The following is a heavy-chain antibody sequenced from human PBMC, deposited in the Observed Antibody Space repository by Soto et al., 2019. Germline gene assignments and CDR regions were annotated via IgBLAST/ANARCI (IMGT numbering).Heavy chain of an antibody. CDR3: ARLRVADCSGGSCSDAFDI. Sequence: KPSETLSLTCAVYGGSFSGYYWSWIRQPPGKGLEWIGEINHSGSTNYNPSLKSRVTISVDTSKNQFSLKLSSVTAADTAVYYCARLRVADCSGGSCSDAFDIWGQGTMVTVSS. D-gene: IGHD2-15*01. J-gene: IGHJ3*02. CDR1: GGSFSGYY. V-gene: IGHV4-34*01. CDR2: INHSGST.